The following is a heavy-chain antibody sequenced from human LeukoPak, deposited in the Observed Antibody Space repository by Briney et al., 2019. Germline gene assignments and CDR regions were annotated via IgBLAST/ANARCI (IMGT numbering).Heavy chain of an antibody. D-gene: IGHD3-10*01. CDR2: INWDATRT. CDR1: GFTFGDYA. V-gene: IGHV3-43D*04. J-gene: IGHJ6*03. Sequence: PGGSLRLSCAASGFTFGDYAMQWVRHAPGKGLEWVSLINWDATRTYYADSVKGRFTISRDSSKNSLSLQMNSLRPEDTALYYCAKERRGYYMDVWGKGTMVTVSS. CDR3: AKERRGYYMDV.